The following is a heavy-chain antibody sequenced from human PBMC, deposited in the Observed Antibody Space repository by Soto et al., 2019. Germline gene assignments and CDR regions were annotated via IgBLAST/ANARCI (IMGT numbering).Heavy chain of an antibody. CDR3: ARDEGKRWLQRGGAYYYGMDV. Sequence: EVQLVESGGGLVQPGGSLRLSCAASGFTFSSYEMNWVRQAPGKGLEWVSYISSSGSTIYYADSVKGRFTISRDNAKNSLDLQMNSLRAEDTAVYYCARDEGKRWLQRGGAYYYGMDVWGQGTTVTVSS. V-gene: IGHV3-48*03. CDR1: GFTFSSYE. D-gene: IGHD5-12*01. J-gene: IGHJ6*02. CDR2: ISSSGSTI.